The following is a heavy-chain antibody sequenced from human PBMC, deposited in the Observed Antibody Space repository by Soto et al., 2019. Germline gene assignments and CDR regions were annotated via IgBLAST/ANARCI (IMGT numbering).Heavy chain of an antibody. J-gene: IGHJ5*02. CDR3: ARRRPAYYDFWSGHNWFDP. CDR1: GYTFTSYY. D-gene: IGHD3-3*01. V-gene: IGHV1-46*03. Sequence: GASVKVSCKASGYTFTSYYMHWVRQAPGQGLEWMGIINPSGGSTSYAQKFQGRVTMTRDTSTSTVYMELSSLRSEDTAVYYCARRRPAYYDFWSGHNWFDPWGQGTLVTVSS. CDR2: INPSGGST.